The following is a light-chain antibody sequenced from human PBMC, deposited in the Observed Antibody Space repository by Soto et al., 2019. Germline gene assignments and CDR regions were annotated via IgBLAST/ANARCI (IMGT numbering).Light chain of an antibody. CDR3: GSYTSTSPLVA. J-gene: IGLJ2*01. CDR1: SSDVGGYNY. CDR2: AVF. V-gene: IGLV2-14*01. Sequence: QSALTQPASVSGSLGQSLTISCTGSSSDVGGYNYVSWYQHHPGKAPKLIIFAVFSRPSGVSDRFSGSKSGNTASLTISGLQPEDEAEYYCGSYTSTSPLVAFCGGTKLTV.